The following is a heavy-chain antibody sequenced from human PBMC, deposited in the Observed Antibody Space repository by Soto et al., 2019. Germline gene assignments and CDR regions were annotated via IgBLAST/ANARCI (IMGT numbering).Heavy chain of an antibody. J-gene: IGHJ4*02. Sequence: GGSLRLSCAASGFTFSSYGMHWVRQAPGKGLEWVAVISYDGSNKYYADSVKGRFTISRDNSKNTLYLQMNSLRAEDTAVYYCAKDLRYYDILTGFDYWGQGTLVTVSS. CDR3: AKDLRYYDILTGFDY. V-gene: IGHV3-30*18. CDR2: ISYDGSNK. D-gene: IGHD3-9*01. CDR1: GFTFSSYG.